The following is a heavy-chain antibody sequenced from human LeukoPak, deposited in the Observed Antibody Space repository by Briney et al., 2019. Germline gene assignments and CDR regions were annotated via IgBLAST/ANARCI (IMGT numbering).Heavy chain of an antibody. CDR2: ISAYNGNT. D-gene: IGHD3-22*01. CDR3: ARDNYYDSSGYFPIDY. Sequence: GASVKVSCKASGYTFTSYGISWVRQAPGQGLEWMGWISAYNGNTNYAQKLQGRVTMTTDTSTSTAYMELRSLRSDDTAVYYCARDNYYDSSGYFPIDYWGQGTLVTVSS. CDR1: GYTFTSYG. V-gene: IGHV1-18*01. J-gene: IGHJ4*02.